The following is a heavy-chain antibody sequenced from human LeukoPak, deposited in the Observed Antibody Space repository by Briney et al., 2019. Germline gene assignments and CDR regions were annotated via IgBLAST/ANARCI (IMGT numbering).Heavy chain of an antibody. CDR1: GGSFSGYY. D-gene: IGHD2-21*02. J-gene: IGHJ4*02. CDR3: AREGKGVTRVGY. V-gene: IGHV4-34*01. CDR2: INHSGST. Sequence: SSETLSLTCAVYGGSFSGYYWSWIRQPPGKGLEWIGEINHSGSTNYNPSLKSRVTISVDTPKNQFSLKLSSVTAADTAVYYCAREGKGVTRVGYWGQGTPVTVSS.